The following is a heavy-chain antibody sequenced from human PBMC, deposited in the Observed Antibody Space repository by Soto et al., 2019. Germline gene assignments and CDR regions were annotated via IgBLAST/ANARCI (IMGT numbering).Heavy chain of an antibody. Sequence: SGPTLVNPTETLTLTCTISGFSLSNARMGVSWIRQPPGKALEWLAHIFSNDEKSYSTSLKSRLTISKDTSKSQVVLTMTNMYPVDTATYYCARSPKGIRFLEAKYGMYVCGQGSMVIVSS. CDR2: IFSNDEK. D-gene: IGHD3-3*01. V-gene: IGHV2-26*03. J-gene: IGHJ6*02. CDR3: ARSPKGIRFLEAKYGMYV. CDR1: GFSLSNARMG.